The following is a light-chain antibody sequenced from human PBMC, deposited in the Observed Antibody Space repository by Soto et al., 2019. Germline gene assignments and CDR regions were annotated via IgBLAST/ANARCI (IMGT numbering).Light chain of an antibody. CDR1: SSDVGSYNR. Sequence: QSVLTQPPSVSGSPGHSVAISCTGTSSDVGSYNRVAWYQQPPGTAPKLIIYDVTNRPSGVPDRFSGSRSGNTASLTISGLQAEDEADYYCNSFTTSSTYVFGTGTKVTVL. J-gene: IGLJ1*01. V-gene: IGLV2-18*02. CDR2: DVT. CDR3: NSFTTSSTYV.